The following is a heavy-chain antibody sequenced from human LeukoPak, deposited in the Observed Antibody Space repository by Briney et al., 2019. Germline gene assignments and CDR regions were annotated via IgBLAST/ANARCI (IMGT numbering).Heavy chain of an antibody. V-gene: IGHV3-11*01. Sequence: GGSLRLSCAASGFTFSDYYMSWIRQAPGKGLEWVSYISSSGSTIYYADSVKGRFTISRDNAKNSLYLQMNSLRAEDTAVYYCAREGQSAAAAFLDYYYYYMDVWGKGTTVTVSS. CDR2: ISSSGSTI. J-gene: IGHJ6*03. CDR1: GFTFSDYY. D-gene: IGHD6-13*01. CDR3: AREGQSAAAAFLDYYYYYMDV.